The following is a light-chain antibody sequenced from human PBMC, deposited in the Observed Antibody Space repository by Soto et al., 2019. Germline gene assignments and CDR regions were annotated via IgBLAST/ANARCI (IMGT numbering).Light chain of an antibody. J-gene: IGLJ1*01. V-gene: IGLV1-40*01. CDR3: QSYDSSLSVNYV. CDR2: GNS. Sequence: QSVLTQPPSVSGAPGQRVTISCTGSSSNIGAGYDVHWYQQPPGTAPKLLIYGNSNRPSGVPDRFSGSKSGTSASLAITGLQAEDEADYYCQSYDSSLSVNYVFGTGTKLTVL. CDR1: SSNIGAGYD.